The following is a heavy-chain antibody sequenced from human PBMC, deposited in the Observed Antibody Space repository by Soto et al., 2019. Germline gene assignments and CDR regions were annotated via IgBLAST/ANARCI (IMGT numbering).Heavy chain of an antibody. D-gene: IGHD5-18*01. V-gene: IGHV4-59*08. CDR2: VYYSGST. CDR3: ARWGVDTAMVTEWFDP. Sequence: QVQLQESGPGLVKPSETLSLTCTVSGGSISSYYWSWIRQPPGKGLEWIGYVYYSGSTGYNPSLKSRVTISADTSNNPLSLKLSSVTAADTAVYYCARWGVDTAMVTEWFDPWGQGTLVTVS. CDR1: GGSISSYY. J-gene: IGHJ5*02.